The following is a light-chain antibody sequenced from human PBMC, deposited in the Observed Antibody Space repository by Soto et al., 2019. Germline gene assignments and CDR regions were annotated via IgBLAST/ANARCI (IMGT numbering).Light chain of an antibody. V-gene: IGKV3-20*01. CDR1: QSISSSY. CDR3: QQYVSLPIT. Sequence: EIVLTQSPGTLSLSPEERATLSCRASQSISSSYLAWYQQKPVQAPRLLIYGAFSRATGIPDRFSGSGSGTDFTLTINRVAPEDFAVYYCQQYVSLPITFGQGTRLEIK. CDR2: GAF. J-gene: IGKJ5*01.